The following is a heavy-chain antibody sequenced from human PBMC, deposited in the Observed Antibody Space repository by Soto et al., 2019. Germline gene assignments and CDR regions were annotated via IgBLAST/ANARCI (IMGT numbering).Heavy chain of an antibody. CDR2: IYPGDSET. J-gene: IGHJ4*02. CDR3: ERHLGGDYGDY. CDR1: GYSFSTYW. Sequence: EVQLVQSGAEVKKPGESLRISCQGSGYSFSTYWIGWVRQMPGKGLEWMGIIYPGDSETRYSPSFHGQVTISADNSISTAYLQWSSLKASDTAMYYCERHLGGDYGDYWGQGTLVTVSS. V-gene: IGHV5-51*01. D-gene: IGHD4-17*01.